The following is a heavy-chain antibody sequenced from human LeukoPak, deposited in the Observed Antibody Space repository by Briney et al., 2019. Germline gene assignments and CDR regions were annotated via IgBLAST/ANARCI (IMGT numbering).Heavy chain of an antibody. CDR3: TRARDGYNYHAFDS. V-gene: IGHV3-30-3*01. CDR2: TSSDGINK. D-gene: IGHD5-24*01. J-gene: IGHJ3*02. Sequence: GGSLRLSCIASGFTFSNYVVHWVRQAPGKGLEWMAVTSSDGINKYYADSVKGRFTISRDNSKNTLYLQMNSLRAEDTAVYFCTRARDGYNYHAFDSWGRGTMVTVSS. CDR1: GFTFSNYV.